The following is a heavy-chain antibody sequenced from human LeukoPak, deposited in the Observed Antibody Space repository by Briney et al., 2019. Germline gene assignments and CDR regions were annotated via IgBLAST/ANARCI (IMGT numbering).Heavy chain of an antibody. Sequence: GSLRLSCAASGFTFSSYEMNWVRQAPGKGLEWVSYISSSGSTIYYADSVKGRFTISRDNAKNSLYLQMNSLRAEDTAVYYCARANDYYDSSGYPYYMDVWGKGTTVTISS. CDR2: ISSSGSTI. CDR3: ARANDYYDSSGYPYYMDV. V-gene: IGHV3-48*03. D-gene: IGHD3-22*01. CDR1: GFTFSSYE. J-gene: IGHJ6*03.